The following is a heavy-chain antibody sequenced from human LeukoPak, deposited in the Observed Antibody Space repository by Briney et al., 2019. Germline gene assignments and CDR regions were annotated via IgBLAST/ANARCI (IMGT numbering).Heavy chain of an antibody. CDR1: GFTFSSYG. J-gene: IGHJ4*02. CDR3: AKGSWFFDY. V-gene: IGHV3-30*18. Sequence: AGGSLRLSCAASGFTFSSYGMHWVRQAPGKGLEWVAVISYDGSNKYYADSVKGRFTISRDNSKSTLYLQMNSLRAEDTAVYYCAKGSWFFDYWGQGTLVTVSS. D-gene: IGHD2-15*01. CDR2: ISYDGSNK.